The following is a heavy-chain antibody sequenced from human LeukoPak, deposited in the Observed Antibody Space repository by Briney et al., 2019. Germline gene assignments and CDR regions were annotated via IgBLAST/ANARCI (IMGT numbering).Heavy chain of an antibody. J-gene: IGHJ4*02. CDR1: GYTFTSYA. V-gene: IGHV1-2*02. Sequence: ASVKVSCKASGYTFTSYAMNWVRQAPGQGLEWMGWINPNSGDTNYAQKFQGRVTMTRDTSISTAYMELSRLRSDDTAVYYCARDYCSSTSCLFDYWGQGTLVTVSS. CDR3: ARDYCSSTSCLFDY. D-gene: IGHD2-2*01. CDR2: INPNSGDT.